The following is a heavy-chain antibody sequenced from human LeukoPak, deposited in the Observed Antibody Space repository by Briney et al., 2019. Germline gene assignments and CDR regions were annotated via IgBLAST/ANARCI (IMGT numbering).Heavy chain of an antibody. CDR1: GFTFSNYW. Sequence: PGGSLRLSCAASGFTFSNYWMHWVRQAPGKGLVWVSRINSDGSSTSYADSVKGRFTISRDNAKNTLYLQTNSLRAEDTAVYYCARAYDFWSGYYSPGGYWGQGTLVTVSS. D-gene: IGHD3-3*01. V-gene: IGHV3-74*01. J-gene: IGHJ4*02. CDR2: INSDGSST. CDR3: ARAYDFWSGYYSPGGY.